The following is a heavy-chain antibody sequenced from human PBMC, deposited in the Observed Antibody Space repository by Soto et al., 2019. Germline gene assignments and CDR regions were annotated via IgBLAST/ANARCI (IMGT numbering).Heavy chain of an antibody. CDR3: ARDLYDSSGSPTGMDV. Sequence: QVQLQESGPGLVKPSQTLSLTCTVSGGSISSGGYYWSWIRQPPGKGLEWIGYIYYSGSTYYNPSLKSRVTISVDTSKNQFSLKLSSVTAADTAVYYCARDLYDSSGSPTGMDVWGQGTTVTVSS. D-gene: IGHD3-22*01. V-gene: IGHV4-31*03. CDR2: IYYSGST. J-gene: IGHJ6*02. CDR1: GGSISSGGYY.